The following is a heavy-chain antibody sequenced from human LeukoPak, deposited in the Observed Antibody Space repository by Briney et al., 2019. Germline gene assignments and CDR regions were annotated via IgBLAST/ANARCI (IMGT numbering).Heavy chain of an antibody. D-gene: IGHD2-2*01. CDR3: ARAGYCSSTSCLDY. J-gene: IGHJ4*02. CDR1: RFTFSSSE. CDR2: ISSSGSTI. V-gene: IGHV3-48*03. Sequence: GGXXRLSCAASRFTFSSSEMNWVRQAPGKGLEWVSYISSSGSTIYYADSVKGRFTISRDNAKNSLYLQMNSLRAEDTAVYYCARAGYCSSTSCLDYWGQGTLVTVSS.